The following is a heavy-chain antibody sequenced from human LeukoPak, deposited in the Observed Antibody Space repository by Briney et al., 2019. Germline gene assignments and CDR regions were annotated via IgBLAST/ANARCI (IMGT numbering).Heavy chain of an antibody. CDR2: INPKSGGT. CDR3: VPARGYCSGSSCYLWFDP. V-gene: IGHV1-2*02. D-gene: IGHD2-15*01. Sequence: GASVNVSCKPSGYTFTDHCIHWVRQAPGQGLEWMGWINPKSGGTSYEQRFQGRVTMTRDTSSSTAYMELSRLTSDDTAVYYCVPARGYCSGSSCYLWFDPWGQGTLVTVSS. CDR1: GYTFTDHC. J-gene: IGHJ5*02.